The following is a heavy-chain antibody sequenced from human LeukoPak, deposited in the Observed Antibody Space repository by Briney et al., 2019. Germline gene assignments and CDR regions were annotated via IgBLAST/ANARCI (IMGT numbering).Heavy chain of an antibody. J-gene: IGHJ6*03. CDR2: ISSSSSTI. CDR3: ARDVGIAAAEYYMDV. Sequence: PGGSLRLSCAASGFTFSSYSMNWVRQAPGKGLEWGLYISSSSSTIYYADSVMGRFTISRDNAKDSLYLQMNSLRAEDTAVYYCARDVGIAAAEYYMDVWGKGTTVTVSS. V-gene: IGHV3-48*01. CDR1: GFTFSSYS. D-gene: IGHD6-13*01.